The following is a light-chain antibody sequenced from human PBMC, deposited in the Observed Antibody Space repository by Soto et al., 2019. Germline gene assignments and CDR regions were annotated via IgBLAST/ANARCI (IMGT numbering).Light chain of an antibody. J-gene: IGKJ1*01. CDR2: GAS. Sequence: MTQSPSSVSASVGDRVTIRCQASQGISRSLAWYQQXPGQAPRILIYGASTRAIGISARFSGSGSGTEFTLTISRLEPEDFAVYYCQQYYISRTFGQGTKVDIK. V-gene: IGKV3-15*01. CDR3: QQYYISRT. CDR1: QGISRS.